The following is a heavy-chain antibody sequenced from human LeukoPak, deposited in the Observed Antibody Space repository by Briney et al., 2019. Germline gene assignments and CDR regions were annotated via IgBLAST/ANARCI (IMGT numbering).Heavy chain of an antibody. CDR3: ARANRYYDSSGLLDY. J-gene: IGHJ4*02. V-gene: IGHV1-46*01. CDR2: INPSGGST. CDR1: GYAFTGYY. D-gene: IGHD3-22*01. Sequence: ASVKVSCKASGYAFTGYYMHWVRRAPGQGLEWMGIINPSGGSTSYAQKFQGRVTMTRDTSTSTVYMELSSLRSEDTAVYYCARANRYYDSSGLLDYWGQGTLVTVSS.